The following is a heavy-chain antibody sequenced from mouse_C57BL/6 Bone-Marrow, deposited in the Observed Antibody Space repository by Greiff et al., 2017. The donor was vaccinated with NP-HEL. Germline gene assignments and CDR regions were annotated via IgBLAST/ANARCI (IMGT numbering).Heavy chain of an antibody. CDR2: IYPGGGYT. CDR3: ARENDYDGWYFDV. Sequence: QVQLQQSGAELVRPGTSVKMSCKASGYTFTNYWIGWAKQRPGHGLEWIGDIYPGGGYTNYNEKFKGKATLTADKSSSTAYMQFSSLTSEDSAIYYCARENDYDGWYFDVWGTGTTVTVSS. V-gene: IGHV1-63*01. J-gene: IGHJ1*03. CDR1: GYTFTNYW. D-gene: IGHD2-4*01.